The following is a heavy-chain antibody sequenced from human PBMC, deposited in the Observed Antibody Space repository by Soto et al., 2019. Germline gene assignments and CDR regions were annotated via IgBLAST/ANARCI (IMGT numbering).Heavy chain of an antibody. Sequence: QVQLQESGPGLVKPSETLSLTCTVSGGSISSYYWTWIRQPPGKGLEWIGFIYNIGSTHYNPSLRRRITISVDTSKDQFSLTLRSVTAADTAVYYCASMGYHYGSGSYPLDYWGQGTLVTVSS. D-gene: IGHD3-10*01. CDR1: GGSISSYY. CDR2: IYNIGST. J-gene: IGHJ4*02. V-gene: IGHV4-59*12. CDR3: ASMGYHYGSGSYPLDY.